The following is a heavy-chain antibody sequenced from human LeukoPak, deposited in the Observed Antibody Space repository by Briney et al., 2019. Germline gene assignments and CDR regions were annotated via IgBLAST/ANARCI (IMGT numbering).Heavy chain of an antibody. D-gene: IGHD3-22*01. CDR2: ISGSGGST. CDR3: ARGLATMIEDY. Sequence: GGSLRLSCAASGFTFSSYAMSWVRQAPGKGLEWVSAISGSGGSTYYADSVKGRFTISRDNAKNSLYLQMNSLRAEDTAVYYCARGLATMIEDYWGQGTLVTVSS. J-gene: IGHJ4*02. CDR1: GFTFSSYA. V-gene: IGHV3-23*01.